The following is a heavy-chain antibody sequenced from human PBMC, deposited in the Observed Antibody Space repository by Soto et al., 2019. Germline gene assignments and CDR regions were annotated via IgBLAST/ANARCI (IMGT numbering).Heavy chain of an antibody. V-gene: IGHV4-39*01. J-gene: IGHJ4*02. CDR1: GGSISSSSYY. CDR3: ARLGGGSGWPYYFDY. CDR2: IYYSGST. Sequence: SETLSLTCTVSGGSISSSSYYWGWIRQPPGKGLEWIGSIYYSGSTYYNPSLKSRVTIPVDTSKNQFSLKLSSVTAADTAVYYCARLGGGSGWPYYFDYWGKGTLVTVSS. D-gene: IGHD6-19*01.